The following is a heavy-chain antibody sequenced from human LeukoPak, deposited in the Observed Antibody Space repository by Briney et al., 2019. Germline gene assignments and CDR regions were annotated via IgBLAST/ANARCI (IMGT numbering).Heavy chain of an antibody. CDR2: MNPNSGNT. Sequence: ASVKISCKASGYSFSSNDINWVRQATGQGLEWMGWMNPNSGNTGYAQKFQGRVTITRNTSISTAYMELSSLRSEDTAVYYCARGRWWYNWNYLRSSSNWFDPWGQGTLVTVSS. J-gene: IGHJ5*02. CDR3: ARGRWWYNWNYLRSSSNWFDP. V-gene: IGHV1-8*01. CDR1: GYSFSSND. D-gene: IGHD1-7*01.